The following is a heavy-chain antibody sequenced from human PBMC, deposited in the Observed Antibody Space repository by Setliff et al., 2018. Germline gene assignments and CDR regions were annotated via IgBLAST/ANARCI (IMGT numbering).Heavy chain of an antibody. D-gene: IGHD6-13*01. J-gene: IGHJ4*02. V-gene: IGHV4-39*02. CDR2: IYYSGAT. CDR3: ARDNWAAAGIFDY. Sequence: TSETLSLTCTVSGGSIKDEDHYWGWIRQPPGKGLEWIGTIYYSGATYHNPSLKSRLAISVDTSKNQFSLKLNSVTAADTAVYYCARDNWAAAGIFDYWGQGTLVTVSS. CDR1: GGSIKDEDHY.